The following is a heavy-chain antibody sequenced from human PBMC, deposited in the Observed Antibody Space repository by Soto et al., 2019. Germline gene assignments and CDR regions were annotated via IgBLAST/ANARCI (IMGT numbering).Heavy chain of an antibody. CDR2: IIPIFGTA. CDR3: ASAGASRSSGYITWFDP. Sequence: SVKVSCKASGCTFSSYAISWVRQAPGQGLEWMGGIIPIFGTANYAQKFQGRVTITADKSTSTAYMELSSLRSEDTAVYYCASAGASRSSGYITWFDPWGKGTLAPSPQ. V-gene: IGHV1-69*06. J-gene: IGHJ5*02. D-gene: IGHD3-22*01. CDR1: GCTFSSYA.